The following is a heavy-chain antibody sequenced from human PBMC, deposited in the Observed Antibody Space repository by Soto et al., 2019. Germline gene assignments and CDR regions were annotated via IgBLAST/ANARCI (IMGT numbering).Heavy chain of an antibody. CDR3: ATSMRHTLNP. D-gene: IGHD2-8*01. V-gene: IGHV3-7*01. Sequence: EVQVVESGGGLVQPGGSLRLSCAASGFTFSSHWMTWVRQVPGKGLEWVANINQDGSDQYYVDSVKGRLTISRDNAKNSLCLHMNSLRVEDTAVYYCATSMRHTLNPWGQGTLVTVSS. CDR2: INQDGSDQ. CDR1: GFTFSSHW. J-gene: IGHJ5*02.